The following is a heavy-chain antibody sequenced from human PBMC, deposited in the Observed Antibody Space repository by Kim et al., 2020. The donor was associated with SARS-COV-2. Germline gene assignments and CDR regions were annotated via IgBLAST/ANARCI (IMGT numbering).Heavy chain of an antibody. Sequence: GSTNYNPSLKSRVTISVDTPKNQFSLKLSSVTAADTAVYYCARTRGYYLNWGQGTLVTVSS. CDR3: ARTRGYYLN. CDR2: GST. D-gene: IGHD3-22*01. J-gene: IGHJ4*02. V-gene: IGHV4-59*01.